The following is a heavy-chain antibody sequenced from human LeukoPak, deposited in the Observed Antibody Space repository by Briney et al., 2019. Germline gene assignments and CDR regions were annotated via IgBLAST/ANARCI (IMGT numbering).Heavy chain of an antibody. CDR2: IYYSGST. J-gene: IGHJ4*02. Sequence: SQTLSLTCTVSGGSISSGDYYWSWIRQPPGKGLEWIGYIYYSGSTYYNPSLKSRVTISVDTSKNQFSLKLSSVTAADTAVYYCVRDLWGGNYFDYWSQGTLVTVSS. V-gene: IGHV4-30-4*01. CDR3: VRDLWGGNYFDY. CDR1: GGSISSGDYY. D-gene: IGHD2-21*01.